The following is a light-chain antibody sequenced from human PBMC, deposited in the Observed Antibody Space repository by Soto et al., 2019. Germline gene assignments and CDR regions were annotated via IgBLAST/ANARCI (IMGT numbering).Light chain of an antibody. CDR3: QSYDSSLINYV. CDR2: GSS. V-gene: IGLV1-40*01. CDR1: TSNIGAEYD. Sequence: QSALAQPPSVSGAPGQRVTISCTGSTSNIGAEYDVHWYQQLPGTAPKLLIYGSSDRPSGVPDRFSGSKSGTSASLAITGLQAEDEADYYCQSYDSSLINYVFGTGTKVTVL. J-gene: IGLJ1*01.